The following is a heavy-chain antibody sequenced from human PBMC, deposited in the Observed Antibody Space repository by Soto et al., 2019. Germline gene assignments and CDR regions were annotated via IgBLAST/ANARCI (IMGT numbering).Heavy chain of an antibody. D-gene: IGHD3-3*01. CDR3: LPYYDFWSGYRQNYYYGMDV. V-gene: IGHV3-49*04. CDR2: IRSKAYGGTT. CDR1: GFTFGDYA. J-gene: IGHJ6*02. Sequence: SLRRSCTAPGFTFGDYATSWVRPAPGNGLERVGFIRSKAYGGTTEYAASVKGRFTISRDDSKSIAYLQMNSLKTEDTAVYYCLPYYDFWSGYRQNYYYGMDVWGQGTTVTVSS.